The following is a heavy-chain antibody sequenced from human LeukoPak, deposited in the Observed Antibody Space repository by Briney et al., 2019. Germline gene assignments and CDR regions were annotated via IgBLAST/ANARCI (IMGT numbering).Heavy chain of an antibody. Sequence: PSETLPLICTVSGGSISSYYWSWIRQPAGKGLEWIGRIYASGSTYYNPSLKSRVTISVDKSKNQFSLRLTTVTAADTAVYYCARDSNLEYSSSRGLGRWGQGTLVTVSS. CDR2: IYASGST. J-gene: IGHJ4*02. D-gene: IGHD6-6*01. V-gene: IGHV4-4*07. CDR1: GGSISSYY. CDR3: ARDSNLEYSSSRGLGR.